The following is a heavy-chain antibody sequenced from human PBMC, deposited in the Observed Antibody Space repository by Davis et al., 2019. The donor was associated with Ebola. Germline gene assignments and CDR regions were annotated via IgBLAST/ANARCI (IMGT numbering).Heavy chain of an antibody. Sequence: MPGGSLSLSSPVSGAPISSYYWSWIRQPPGKGLEWFGYIYYSGSTNYNPSLKSRVTISVDTSKNQFSLKLSSVTAADTAVYYCARDYYGSGSLHYFDHWGQGTLVTVSS. CDR3: ARDYYGSGSLHYFDH. D-gene: IGHD3-10*01. CDR2: IYYSGST. CDR1: GAPISSYY. J-gene: IGHJ4*02. V-gene: IGHV4-59*01.